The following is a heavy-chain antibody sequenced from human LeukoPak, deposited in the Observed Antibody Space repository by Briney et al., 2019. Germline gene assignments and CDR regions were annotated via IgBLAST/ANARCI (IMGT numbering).Heavy chain of an antibody. D-gene: IGHD3-10*01. CDR2: ISSSGNTI. J-gene: IGHJ4*02. V-gene: IGHV3-11*04. Sequence: GGSLRLSCVASGFSFGDYHMNWIRQAPGKGLEWVSYISSSGNTIYYADSVKGRFTISRDNAKNSLYLQMNSLRVEDTAVYYCAKVAKYYYGSETYYFFEHWGQGTPVTASS. CDR1: GFSFGDYH. CDR3: AKVAKYYYGSETYYFFEH.